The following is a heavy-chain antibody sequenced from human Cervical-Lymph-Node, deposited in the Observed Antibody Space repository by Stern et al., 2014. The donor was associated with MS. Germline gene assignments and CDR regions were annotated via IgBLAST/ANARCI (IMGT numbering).Heavy chain of an antibody. CDR2: ICLDDDI. Sequence: QITLKESGPALVKPTQTLTLTCTVSGFSPTTSGMRVNWIRQSPGKALEWLALICLDDDIYYNTSLRTRLTISKDTSKNQVVLTMTNMAPVDTATYYCARMETGASGLFDVWGQGTLVTVSS. D-gene: IGHD3-10*01. V-gene: IGHV2-70*01. J-gene: IGHJ4*02. CDR3: ARMETGASGLFDV. CDR1: GFSPTTSGMR.